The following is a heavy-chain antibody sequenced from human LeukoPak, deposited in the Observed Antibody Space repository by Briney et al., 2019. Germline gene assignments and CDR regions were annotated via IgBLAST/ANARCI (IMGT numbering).Heavy chain of an antibody. D-gene: IGHD3-3*01. CDR1: GGSISSYY. Sequence: PSETLSLTCTVSGGSISSYYWSWIRQPPGKGLEWIGYIYYSGSTNYNPSLKSRVTISVDTSKNQFSLKLSSVTAADTAVYYCARGKTYPNYDFWSGYYMKWFDPWGQGTLVTVSS. J-gene: IGHJ5*02. CDR3: ARGKTYPNYDFWSGYYMKWFDP. CDR2: IYYSGST. V-gene: IGHV4-59*12.